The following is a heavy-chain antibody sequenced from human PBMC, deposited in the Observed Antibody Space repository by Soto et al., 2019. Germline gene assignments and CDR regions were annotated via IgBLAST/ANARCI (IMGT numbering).Heavy chain of an antibody. CDR3: ARGPVVTPFVDY. CDR2: IYYSGST. J-gene: IGHJ4*02. CDR1: GGSVTSGNYY. V-gene: IGHV4-61*01. Sequence: ETLSLTCTVSGGSVTSGNYYWSWIRQPPGKGLEWIGHIYYSGSTNYNPSLKSRVTISVDASKNQFSLKLSSVTAADTAIYYCARGPVVTPFVDYWGQGTLVTVSS. D-gene: IGHD2-21*02.